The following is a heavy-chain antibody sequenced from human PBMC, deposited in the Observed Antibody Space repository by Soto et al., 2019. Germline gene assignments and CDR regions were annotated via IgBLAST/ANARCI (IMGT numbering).Heavy chain of an antibody. CDR2: ISAYPGNT. CDR3: ARFNPGYCSGGDCYEYYYAYGMDV. J-gene: IGHJ6*02. CDR1: GYTFSNYG. Sequence: VASVKVSCKASGYTFSNYGISWVRQAPGQGLEWMGWISAYPGNTDYAQKFQGRVTVTTDTSTSTAYMELRSLRSVDTAVYYCARFNPGYCSGGDCYEYYYAYGMDVWGQGTTVTVSS. D-gene: IGHD2-15*01. V-gene: IGHV1-18*01.